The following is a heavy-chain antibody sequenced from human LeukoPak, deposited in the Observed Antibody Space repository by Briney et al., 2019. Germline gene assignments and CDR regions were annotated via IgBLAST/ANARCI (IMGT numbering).Heavy chain of an antibody. CDR3: AKDKVAGTWVDY. CDR1: GFTFSSYA. V-gene: IGHV3-23*01. J-gene: IGHJ4*02. Sequence: GGSLRLPCAASGFTFSSYAMSWVPQAPGKGLEWVSAISGSGGSTYYADSVKGRFTISRDNSKNTLYLQMNSLRAEDTAVYYCAKDKVAGTWVDYWGQGTLVTVSS. CDR2: ISGSGGST. D-gene: IGHD6-19*01.